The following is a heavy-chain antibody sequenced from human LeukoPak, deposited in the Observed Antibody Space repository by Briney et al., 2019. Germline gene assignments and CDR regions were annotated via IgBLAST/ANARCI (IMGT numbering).Heavy chain of an antibody. D-gene: IGHD1-26*01. CDR3: ARDIVGATHDY. V-gene: IGHV4-4*02. CDR2: IYHSGST. Sequence: SGTLSLTCAVSGGSISSSNWWSWVRQPPGKGLEWIGEIYHSGSTNYNPSLKSRVTISVDTSKNQFSLKLTSVTAADTAMYYCARDIVGATHDYWGQGTLVTVSS. CDR1: GGSISSSNW. J-gene: IGHJ4*02.